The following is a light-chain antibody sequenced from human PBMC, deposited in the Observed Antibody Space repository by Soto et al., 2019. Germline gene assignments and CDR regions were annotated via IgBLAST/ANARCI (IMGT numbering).Light chain of an antibody. CDR3: QQTYSTPPT. V-gene: IGKV1-39*01. CDR2: AAS. CDR1: QGISSY. J-gene: IGKJ1*01. Sequence: DIQMTQSPCSLSASVGDRVTITFRASQGISSYLNWYQQKPGKAPKLLIYAASSLQSGVPSRFSGSGSGTDFTLSISSLQPEDFATYYCQQTYSTPPTFGQGTKVDI.